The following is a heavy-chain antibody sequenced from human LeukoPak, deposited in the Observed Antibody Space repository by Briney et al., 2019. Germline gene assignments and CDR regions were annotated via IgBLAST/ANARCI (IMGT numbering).Heavy chain of an antibody. V-gene: IGHV3-7*01. CDR1: GFTFSSYW. Sequence: GGSLRLSCAASGFTFSSYWLSWVRQAPGKGLEWVANIKQDGSEKYYVDSVKGRFTISRDNAKNSLYLQMNSLRAEDTAVYYCARDPSSDYFDYWGQGTLVTVSS. J-gene: IGHJ4*02. CDR3: ARDPSSDYFDY. CDR2: IKQDGSEK.